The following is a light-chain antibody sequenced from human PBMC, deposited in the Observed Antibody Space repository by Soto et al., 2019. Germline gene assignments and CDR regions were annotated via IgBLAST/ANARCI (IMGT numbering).Light chain of an antibody. V-gene: IGKV3-11*01. J-gene: IGKJ2*01. Sequence: EIVLTQSPATLPLSPGERASLSCRASQSIGSFLVWYQHKPGQAPRLLIYDVSTRATGVPARFSGSGSGANFTLTISSLELEDFAVYYCQQRSNWPPEYTFGQGTKLEIK. CDR3: QQRSNWPPEYT. CDR1: QSIGSF. CDR2: DVS.